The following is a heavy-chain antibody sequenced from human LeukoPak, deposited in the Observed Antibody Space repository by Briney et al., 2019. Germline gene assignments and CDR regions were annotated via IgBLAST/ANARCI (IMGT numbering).Heavy chain of an antibody. Sequence: GASVKVSCKASGYTFTSYYMHWVRQAPGQGLEWMGIINPSGGSTSYAQKFQGRVTMTRDMSTSTVYMELSSLRSEDTAVYYCARDLGSGWYVYWGQGTLVTVSS. CDR1: GYTFTSYY. V-gene: IGHV1-46*01. D-gene: IGHD6-19*01. CDR3: ARDLGSGWYVY. J-gene: IGHJ4*02. CDR2: INPSGGST.